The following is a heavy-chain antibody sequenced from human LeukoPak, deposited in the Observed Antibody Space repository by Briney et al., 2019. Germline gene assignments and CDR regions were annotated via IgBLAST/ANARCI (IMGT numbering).Heavy chain of an antibody. Sequence: PGGSLRLSCAASGFSFSNYAVSWIRQPPGKGLERIGEINHSGSTNYNPSLKSQVTISVDTSKNQFSLKLSSVTAADTAVYYCARSRNPPYYYYYYMDVWGKGTTVTISS. CDR1: GFSFSNYA. CDR3: ARSRNPPYYYYYYMDV. D-gene: IGHD1-14*01. CDR2: INHSGST. V-gene: IGHV4-34*01. J-gene: IGHJ6*03.